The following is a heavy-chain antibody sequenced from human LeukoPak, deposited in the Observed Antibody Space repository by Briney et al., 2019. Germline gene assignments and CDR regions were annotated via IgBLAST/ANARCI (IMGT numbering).Heavy chain of an antibody. D-gene: IGHD3-22*01. CDR1: GYTFSGYY. V-gene: IGHV1-2*02. CDR2: INPNNGGA. CDR3: VRNVYRDSYGYSNGMRAFDI. J-gene: IGHJ3*02. Sequence: APVKVSCKASGYTFSGYYIQWVRQAPGQGLEWMGWINPNNGGANYAQKFQGRVTMTRDTSTSTAYMELSRLISDDTAVYYCVRNVYRDSYGYSNGMRAFDIWGPGTMVTVSS.